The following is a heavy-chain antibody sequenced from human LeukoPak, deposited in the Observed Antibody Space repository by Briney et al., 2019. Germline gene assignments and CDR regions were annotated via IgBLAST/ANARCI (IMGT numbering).Heavy chain of an antibody. V-gene: IGHV1-24*01. CDR1: GYTLTELS. D-gene: IGHD3-10*01. Sequence: ASVKVSCKVSGYTLTELSMHWVRQAPGKGLEWMGGFDPEDGETIYAQKFQGRVTMTEDTSTDTAYMELSSLRSEDTAVYYCVTGRITMVRGVIKYDYWGQGTLVTVSS. J-gene: IGHJ4*02. CDR3: VTGRITMVRGVIKYDY. CDR2: FDPEDGET.